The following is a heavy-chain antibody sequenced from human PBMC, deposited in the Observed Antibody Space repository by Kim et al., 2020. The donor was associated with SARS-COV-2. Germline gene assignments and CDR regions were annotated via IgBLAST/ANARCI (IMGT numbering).Heavy chain of an antibody. CDR2: IYSGGSST. V-gene: IGHV3-23*03. CDR3: AKAMILAYQRGDAFDI. D-gene: IGHD2-21*01. CDR1: GFTFSSYA. J-gene: IGHJ3*02. Sequence: GGSLRLSCAASGFTFSSYAMSCVRQAPGKGLEWVSVIYSGGSSTYYADSVKGRFTISRDNSKNTLYLQMNSLRAEDTAVYYCAKAMILAYQRGDAFDIWGQGTMVTVSS.